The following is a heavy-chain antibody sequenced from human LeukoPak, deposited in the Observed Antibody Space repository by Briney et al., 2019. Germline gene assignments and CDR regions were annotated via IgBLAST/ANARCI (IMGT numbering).Heavy chain of an antibody. CDR2: IYYSGST. V-gene: IGHV4-39*01. CDR3: ARHIFSSSSNWFDP. J-gene: IGHJ5*02. CDR1: GGSISSGSYY. Sequence: SETLSLTCTVSGGSISSGSYYWGWIRQPPGKRLEWIGRIYYSGSTYYNPSLQSRVTISVDTSKNQFSLKLSSVTAADTAVYYCARHIFSSSSNWFDPWGQGTLVTVSS. D-gene: IGHD6-6*01.